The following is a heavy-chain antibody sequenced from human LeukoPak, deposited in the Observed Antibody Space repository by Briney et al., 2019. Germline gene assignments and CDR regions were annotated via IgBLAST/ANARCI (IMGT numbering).Heavy chain of an antibody. CDR2: IRYDGNNK. CDR1: GFTFCSYG. CDR3: GKFPHYYESSGYYDLDY. V-gene: IGHV3-30*02. D-gene: IGHD3-22*01. J-gene: IGHJ4*02. Sequence: GGSLRLSCAASGFTFCSYGMHWVRQAPGKGLEWVAFIRYDGNNKYYTDSVKGRFTISRDNSKNTLYLQMSSLRAEDTAVYYCGKFPHYYESSGYYDLDYWGQGTLVTVSS.